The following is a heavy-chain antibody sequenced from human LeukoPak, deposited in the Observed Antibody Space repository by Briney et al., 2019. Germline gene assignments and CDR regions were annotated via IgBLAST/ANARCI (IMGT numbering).Heavy chain of an antibody. CDR3: AKIPSKSLNIAAAGTRWFDP. J-gene: IGHJ5*02. CDR1: GFTFSSYE. Sequence: PGGSLRLSCAASGFTFSSYEMNWVRQAPGKGLEWVSYISSSGSTIYYADSVKGRFTISRDNSKNTLYLQMNSLRAEDTAVYYCAKIPSKSLNIAAAGTRWFDPWGQGTLVTVSS. CDR2: ISSSGSTI. V-gene: IGHV3-48*03. D-gene: IGHD6-13*01.